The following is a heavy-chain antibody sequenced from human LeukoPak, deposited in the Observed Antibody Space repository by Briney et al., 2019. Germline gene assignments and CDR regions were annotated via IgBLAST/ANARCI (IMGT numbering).Heavy chain of an antibody. CDR1: GFTFDDYG. CDR3: ARASIVVVPAAIHKYFDL. J-gene: IGHJ2*01. CDR2: INWNGGST. Sequence: PGGSLRLSCAASGFTFDDYGMSWVRQAPGKGLEWVSGINWNGGSTGYADSVKGRFTISRDNAKNSLYLQMNSLRAEDTALYHCARASIVVVPAAIHKYFDLWGRGTLVTVSS. V-gene: IGHV3-20*01. D-gene: IGHD2-2*02.